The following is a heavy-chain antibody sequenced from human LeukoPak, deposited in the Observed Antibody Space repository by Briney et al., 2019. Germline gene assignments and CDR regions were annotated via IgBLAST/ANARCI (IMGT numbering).Heavy chain of an antibody. CDR3: TTGDLKAARRLASDY. Sequence: GGSLRLSCAASGFTFSSYAMSWVRQAPGKGLEWVSAISGSGGSTYYADSVKGRFTISRDNSKNTLYLQMNSLRAEDTAVYYCTTGDLKAARRLASDYWGQGTLVTVSS. V-gene: IGHV3-23*01. CDR2: ISGSGGST. J-gene: IGHJ4*02. D-gene: IGHD6-6*01. CDR1: GFTFSSYA.